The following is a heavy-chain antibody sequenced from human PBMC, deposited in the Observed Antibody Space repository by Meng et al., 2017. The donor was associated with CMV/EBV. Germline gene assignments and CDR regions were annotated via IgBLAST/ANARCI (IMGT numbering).Heavy chain of an antibody. D-gene: IGHD2-2*02. V-gene: IGHV3-21*01. CDR3: ARYCSSTSCYRFDP. CDR1: GFTFSSYS. J-gene: IGHJ5*02. CDR2: ISSSSSYI. Sequence: GGSLRLSCAASGFTFSSYSMNWVRQAPGKGLEWVSSISSSSSYIYYADSVKGRFTISRDNAKNSLYLQMNSLRAEDTAVYYSARYCSSTSCYRFDPWGQGTLVTVSS.